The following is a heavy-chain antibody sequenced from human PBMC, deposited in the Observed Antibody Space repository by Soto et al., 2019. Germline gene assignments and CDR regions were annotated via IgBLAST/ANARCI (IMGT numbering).Heavy chain of an antibody. D-gene: IGHD6-19*01. V-gene: IGHV3-23*01. CDR2: ISGSGGTT. CDR3: AKTANGWFSAFDI. Sequence: EVQLLESGGGLVQPGGSLRLSCAASGFTFSSYAMSWVRQAPGKGLEWVSAISGSGGTTYYADSVKGRFTFSRDNSXXXXYLQMNSLRAEDTAVYYCAKTANGWFSAFDIWGQGTMVTVSS. J-gene: IGHJ3*02. CDR1: GFTFSSYA.